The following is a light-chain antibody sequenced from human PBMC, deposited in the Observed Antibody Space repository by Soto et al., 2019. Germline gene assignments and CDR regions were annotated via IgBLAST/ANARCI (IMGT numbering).Light chain of an antibody. V-gene: IGLV2-14*01. J-gene: IGLJ1*01. CDR3: CSYTSSSPYV. CDR2: QVS. CDR1: SSDLGGYNF. Sequence: QSVLTQPASVSGSPGQSITISCTGTSSDLGGYNFVSWYQHHPGKAPKLMIYQVSNRPSGVSNRFSGSKSGNTASLTISGLQAEEEADYYCCSYTSSSPYVFGTGTKVTVL.